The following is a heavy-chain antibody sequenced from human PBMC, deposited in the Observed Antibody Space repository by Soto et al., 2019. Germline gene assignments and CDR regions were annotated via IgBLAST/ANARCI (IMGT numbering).Heavy chain of an antibody. CDR1: GGSISSYY. CDR2: IYYSGST. Sequence: ASETLSLTCTVSGGSISSYYWSWIRQPPGKGLEWIGYIYYSGSTNYNPSLKSRVTISVDTSKNQFSLKLSSVTAADTAVYYCATGAASGFDYWGQGTLVTVSS. CDR3: ATGAASGFDY. J-gene: IGHJ4*02. V-gene: IGHV4-59*01. D-gene: IGHD6-25*01.